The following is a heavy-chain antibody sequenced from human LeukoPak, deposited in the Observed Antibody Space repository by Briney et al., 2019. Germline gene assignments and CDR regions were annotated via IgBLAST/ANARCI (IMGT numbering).Heavy chain of an antibody. CDR3: ARSTRNGWYDLSSNYFDY. V-gene: IGHV4-61*01. CDR2: IYYSGST. Sequence: SETLSLTCTVSGGSVRSGSYYWSWIRQPPGKGLEWIGYIYYSGSTNCNPSLKSRVTISVDTSKNQFSLKLSSVTAADTAVYYCARSTRNGWYDLSSNYFDYWGQGTLVTVSS. CDR1: GGSVRSGSYY. D-gene: IGHD6-19*01. J-gene: IGHJ4*02.